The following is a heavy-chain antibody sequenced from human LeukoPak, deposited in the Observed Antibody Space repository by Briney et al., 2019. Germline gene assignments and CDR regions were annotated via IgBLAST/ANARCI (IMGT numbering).Heavy chain of an antibody. CDR3: ASFPPYMVRTDAFDI. CDR2: ISRSSAYI. D-gene: IGHD3-10*01. V-gene: IGHV3-21*01. Sequence: GGSLRLSCAASGFMFAEYTMHWVRQTPGKGLEWVSSISRSSAYIYYADSVKGRFTISRDNAKNSLYLQMNSLRAEDTAVYYCASFPPYMVRTDAFDIWGQGTMVTVSS. J-gene: IGHJ3*02. CDR1: GFMFAEYT.